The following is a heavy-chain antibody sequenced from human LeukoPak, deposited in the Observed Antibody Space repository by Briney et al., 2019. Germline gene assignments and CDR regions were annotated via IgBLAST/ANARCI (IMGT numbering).Heavy chain of an antibody. V-gene: IGHV1-2*02. CDR2: INPNSGGT. D-gene: IGHD3-3*01. CDR3: ARALNTIFGIDY. CDR1: GYTFTGYY. Sequence: ASVKVSCKASGYTFTGYYMHWVRQAPGQGLEWMGWINPNSGGTNYAQKFQGRVTMTRDTSISTAYMELSRLRSDDTAVYYCARALNTIFGIDYWGQGTLVIVSS. J-gene: IGHJ4*02.